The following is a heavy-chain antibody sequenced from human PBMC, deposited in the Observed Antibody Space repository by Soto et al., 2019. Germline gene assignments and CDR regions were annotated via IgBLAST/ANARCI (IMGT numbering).Heavy chain of an antibody. CDR3: ARVLHTAMDYYYYGMDV. V-gene: IGHV3-48*03. J-gene: IGHJ6*02. Sequence: GGSLRLSCAASGFTFSSYEMSWVRQAPGKGLEWVSYISSSGSTIYYADSVKGRFTISRDNAKNSLYLQMNSLRAEDTAVYYCARVLHTAMDYYYYGMDVWGQGTTVTVSS. CDR1: GFTFSSYE. D-gene: IGHD5-18*01. CDR2: ISSSGSTI.